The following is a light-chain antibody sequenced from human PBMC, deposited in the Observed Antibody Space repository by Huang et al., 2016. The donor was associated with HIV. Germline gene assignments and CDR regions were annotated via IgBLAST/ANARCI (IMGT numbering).Light chain of an antibody. CDR1: QGISNS. V-gene: IGKV1-NL1*01. Sequence: DIQMTQSPSSLSASVGDRVTITCRASQGISNSLAWYQLKLGKAPKLLLYAASRLETGVPSRFSGSVSGPDYSLTITSLQPEDSATYYCQQYYTIPSNFGQGTRLEIK. CDR3: QQYYTIPSN. CDR2: AAS. J-gene: IGKJ5*01.